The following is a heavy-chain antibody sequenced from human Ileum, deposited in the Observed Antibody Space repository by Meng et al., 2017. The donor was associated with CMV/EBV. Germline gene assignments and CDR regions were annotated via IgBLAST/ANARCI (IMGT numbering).Heavy chain of an antibody. J-gene: IGHJ4*02. Sequence: LRLSCTVSGGSISSGDYYWSWIRQPPGKGLEWIGYIYYSGSTYYNPSLKSRVTISVDTSKNQFSLKLSSVTAADTAVYYCAREGSWRAFDYWGQGTRVTGAS. CDR3: AREGSWRAFDY. D-gene: IGHD1-1*01. CDR2: IYYSGST. CDR1: GGSISSGDYY. V-gene: IGHV4-30-4*08.